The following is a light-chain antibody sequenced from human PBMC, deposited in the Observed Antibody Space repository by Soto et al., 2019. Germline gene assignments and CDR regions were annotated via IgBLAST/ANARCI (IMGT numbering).Light chain of an antibody. J-gene: IGKJ1*01. CDR1: QTVISNY. CDR3: QQYSTSPLT. Sequence: EILLTQSPDTLSLSPGATAILSCRASQTVISNYLAWFQQKAGQAPRLVIYGASNRATGIPDRFSASGSGTDFTLTISRLQPEDFAVYYCQQYSTSPLTFGQGTKVDIK. CDR2: GAS. V-gene: IGKV3-20*01.